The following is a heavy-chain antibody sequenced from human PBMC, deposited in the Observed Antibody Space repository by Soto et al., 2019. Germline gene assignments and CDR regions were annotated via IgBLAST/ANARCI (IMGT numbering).Heavy chain of an antibody. D-gene: IGHD3-16*01. V-gene: IGHV2-5*01. CDR1: GFSVSARGVG. Sequence: SGPTLVNPTQTLTLTCTVSGFSVSARGVGVGWIRQPPGKALEWLGIIYLNDDKRYSPSLKSRLTITKDTSKNQVVLTMTNMDPVDTATYYCAHSPWGAAPDYWGQGTPVTVSS. J-gene: IGHJ4*02. CDR2: IYLNDDK. CDR3: AHSPWGAAPDY.